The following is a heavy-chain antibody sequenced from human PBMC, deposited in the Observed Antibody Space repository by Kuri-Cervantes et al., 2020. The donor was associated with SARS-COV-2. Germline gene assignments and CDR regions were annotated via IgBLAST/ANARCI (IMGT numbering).Heavy chain of an antibody. V-gene: IGHV4-34*01. D-gene: IGHD2-2*01. CDR1: GDSISSYY. J-gene: IGHJ3*02. Sequence: GSLKLSCTVSGDSISSYYWSWIRQPPGKGLEWIGEINHSGSTNYNPSLKSRVTISVDTSKNQFSLKLSSVTAADTAVYYCARARIYCSSTSCRPMAFDICGQGTMVTISS. CDR2: INHSGST. CDR3: ARARIYCSSTSCRPMAFDI.